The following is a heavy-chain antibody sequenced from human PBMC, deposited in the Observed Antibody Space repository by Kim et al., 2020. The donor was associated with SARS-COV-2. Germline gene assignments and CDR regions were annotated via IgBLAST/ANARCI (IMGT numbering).Heavy chain of an antibody. V-gene: IGHV3-21*01. CDR1: GFTFSSYS. CDR2: ISSSSSYI. Sequence: GGSLRLSCAASGFTFSSYSMNWVRQAPGKGLEWVSSISSSSSYIYYADSVKGRFTISRDNAKNSLYLQMNSLRAEDTAVYYCARDVESYGSGSYYKVVNDYWGQGTLVTVSS. CDR3: ARDVESYGSGSYYKVVNDY. D-gene: IGHD3-10*01. J-gene: IGHJ4*02.